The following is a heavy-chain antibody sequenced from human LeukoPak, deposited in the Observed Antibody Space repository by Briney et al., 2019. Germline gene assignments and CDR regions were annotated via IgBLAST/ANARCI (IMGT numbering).Heavy chain of an antibody. D-gene: IGHD6-19*01. V-gene: IGHV3-48*02. J-gene: IGHJ4*02. Sequence: GGSLRLSCTVSGVSFNSFYMNWVRQAPGKGLEWISYIDTQSQAVYYAGSMRGRFTISRDNAKNSLYLQINSLRDEDTALYYCAGGGDSGWAIDNWGQGTLVIVSS. CDR1: GVSFNSFY. CDR2: IDTQSQAV. CDR3: AGGGDSGWAIDN.